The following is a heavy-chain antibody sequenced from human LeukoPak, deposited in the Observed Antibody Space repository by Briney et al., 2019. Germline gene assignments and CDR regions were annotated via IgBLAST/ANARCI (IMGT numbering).Heavy chain of an antibody. D-gene: IGHD1-7*01. CDR2: INGDGSST. CDR3: AVGTKPLSYHFFDY. J-gene: IGHJ4*02. V-gene: IGHV3-74*01. CDR1: GFTFSSYW. Sequence: GGSLRLSWAPSGFTFSSYWMHWVRQTPGKGLVGVSRINGDGSSTSYADSVKGRFTLSRDNAKNRLYLQVNSLRAEDTAVYYCAVGTKPLSYHFFDYWGQGALVTVSP.